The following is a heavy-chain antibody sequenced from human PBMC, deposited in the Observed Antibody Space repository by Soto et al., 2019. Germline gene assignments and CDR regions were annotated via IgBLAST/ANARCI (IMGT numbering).Heavy chain of an antibody. D-gene: IGHD2-2*01. J-gene: IGHJ4*02. V-gene: IGHV3-23*01. CDR2: ISSSGAGT. Sequence: PGGSLRLSCAASGFTFSTYTMRWVRQAPGKGLEWVSTISSSGAGTYYADSVKGRFTISRDNSKNMLFLQINSLRDDDSAVYYCAKRPASIITFDYWGQGTPVTVSS. CDR3: AKRPASIITFDY. CDR1: GFTFSTYT.